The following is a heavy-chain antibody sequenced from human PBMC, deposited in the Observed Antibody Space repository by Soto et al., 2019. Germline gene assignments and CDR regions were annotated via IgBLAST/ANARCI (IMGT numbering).Heavy chain of an antibody. Sequence: QITLKESGPTLVKPTQTLTLTCTFSGFSLSTSGLGVGWIRQPPGKALEWLALIYWDDDKRYSPSLKSRLTITNDTSKNQVVLTMTNMDPVDTATYYCAHVYGGYDNFDYWGQGTLVTVSS. CDR3: AHVYGGYDNFDY. V-gene: IGHV2-5*02. J-gene: IGHJ4*02. CDR2: IYWDDDK. D-gene: IGHD5-12*01. CDR1: GFSLSTSGLG.